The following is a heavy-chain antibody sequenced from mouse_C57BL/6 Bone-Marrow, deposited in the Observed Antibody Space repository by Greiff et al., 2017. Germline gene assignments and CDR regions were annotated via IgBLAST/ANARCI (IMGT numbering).Heavy chain of an antibody. D-gene: IGHD2-5*01. CDR3: ARYDYSKDY. CDR1: GYTFTSYW. CDR2: IDPSDSYT. J-gene: IGHJ2*01. V-gene: IGHV1-69*01. Sequence: QVQLQQPGAELVMPGASVKLSCKASGYTFTSYWMHWVKQRPGQGLEWIGEIDPSDSYTNYNQKFKGKSTLTVDKSSSTAYMQLSSLTSEDSAVYYCARYDYSKDYWGQGTTLTVSS.